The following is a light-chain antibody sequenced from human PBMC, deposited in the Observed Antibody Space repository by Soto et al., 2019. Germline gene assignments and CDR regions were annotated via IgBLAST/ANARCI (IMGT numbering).Light chain of an antibody. V-gene: IGLV1-40*01. J-gene: IGLJ1*01. Sequence: QSALTQPPSLSGAPGQRVTISCTGSSSNIGAGYDVHWYQQLPGTAPNLLIYGNSNRPSGVPDRFSGSKSGTSASLAITGLQAEDEADYYSQSYDSSLSGPCVFGTGTKVTVL. CDR2: GNS. CDR1: SSNIGAGYD. CDR3: QSYDSSLSGPCV.